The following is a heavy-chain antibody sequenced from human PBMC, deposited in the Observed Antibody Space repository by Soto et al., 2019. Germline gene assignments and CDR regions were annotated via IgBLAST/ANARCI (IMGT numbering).Heavy chain of an antibody. CDR1: GFTFSSYK. J-gene: IGHJ6*02. CDR3: ARDQVGMDV. CDR2: IGSSDIYT. Sequence: PGGSLRLSCADSGFTFSSYKINWVRQAPGKGLEWVSSIGSSDIYTYYADSLKGRLIISRDNANNSVYLQINSLRAEDTAVYYCARDQVGMDVWGQGTPVTVSS. V-gene: IGHV3-21*01.